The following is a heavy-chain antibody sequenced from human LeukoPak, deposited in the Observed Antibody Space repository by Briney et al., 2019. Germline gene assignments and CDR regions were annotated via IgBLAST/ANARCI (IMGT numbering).Heavy chain of an antibody. V-gene: IGHV3-21*01. J-gene: IGHJ6*03. CDR2: VSSSSTYI. CDR1: GFTFSNYS. CDR3: ARGGYSSRWRKSYSNYMDV. D-gene: IGHD6-13*01. Sequence: GGSLRLSCAASGFTFSNYSMNWVRQAPGKGLEWVSSVSSSSTYIYYADSLKGRFTISRDNAKNLLYLQMNSLRAEDTAVYYCARGGYSSRWRKSYSNYMDVWGKGTTVTVSS.